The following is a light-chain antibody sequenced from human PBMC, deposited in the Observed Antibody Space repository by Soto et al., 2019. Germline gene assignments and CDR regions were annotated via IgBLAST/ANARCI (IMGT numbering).Light chain of an antibody. CDR1: QSVSSSY. J-gene: IGKJ4*01. CDR2: GAS. Sequence: EIVLTQSPGPLSLSPGERATLSCRASQSVSSSYLAWYQQKPGQAPRLLIYGASSRATGIPDRFSGSGSGTDFTLTISRLEPEDFAVYYCQQYVSSLTFGGGTKVEIK. CDR3: QQYVSSLT. V-gene: IGKV3-20*01.